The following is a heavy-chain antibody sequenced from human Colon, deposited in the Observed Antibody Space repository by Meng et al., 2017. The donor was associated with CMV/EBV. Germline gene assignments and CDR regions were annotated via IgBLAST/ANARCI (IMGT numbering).Heavy chain of an antibody. Sequence: ASVKVSCKASGYTFTGYYMHWVRQAPGQGLEWMGWINPNSGGTNYAQKFQGRVTMTRDTSISTAYMELSRLRSDDTAVYYCARGSSGSSSTWFVGYWGQGTLVTVSS. J-gene: IGHJ4*02. CDR3: ARGSSGSSSTWFVGY. CDR2: INPNSGGT. CDR1: GYTFTGYY. V-gene: IGHV1-2*02. D-gene: IGHD6-6*01.